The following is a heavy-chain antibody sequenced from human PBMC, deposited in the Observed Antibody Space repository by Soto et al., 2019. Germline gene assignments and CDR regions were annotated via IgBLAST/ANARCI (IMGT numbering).Heavy chain of an antibody. CDR1: GGTFSSYA. CDR2: IIPIFGTA. V-gene: IGHV1-69*13. CDR3: ARELGYCISTSCYALSTYGMDV. D-gene: IGHD2-2*01. J-gene: IGHJ6*02. Sequence: SVKVSCKASGGTFSSYAISWVRQAPGQGLEWMGGIIPIFGTANYAQKFQGRVTITADESTSTAYMELSSLRSEDTAVYYCARELGYCISTSCYALSTYGMDVWGQ.